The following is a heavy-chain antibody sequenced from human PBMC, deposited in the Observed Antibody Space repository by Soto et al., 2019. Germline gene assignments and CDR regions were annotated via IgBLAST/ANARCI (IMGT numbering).Heavy chain of an antibody. Sequence: GESLKISCKGYGYSFTSYCIGWVRPMPGKGLKWMGIIYPCDSDTRYSPSFQGQVTISADRSISTAYLQWSSLKASDTAMYYCARHSPESSGYYFSYHYAGMDLWGQVTTVSVXS. J-gene: IGHJ6*02. CDR2: IYPCDSDT. CDR1: GYSFTSYC. CDR3: ARHSPESSGYYFSYHYAGMDL. D-gene: IGHD3-22*01. V-gene: IGHV5-51*01.